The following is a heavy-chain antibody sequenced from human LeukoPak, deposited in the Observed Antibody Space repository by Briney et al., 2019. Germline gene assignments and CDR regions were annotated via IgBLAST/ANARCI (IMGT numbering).Heavy chain of an antibody. J-gene: IGHJ4*02. CDR1: GFTFSSYA. Sequence: SGGSLRLSCAASGFTFSSYAMSWVRQAPGKGLEWVSAISGSGGSTYYADSVKGRFTISRDSSKNTLYLQMNSLRAEDTAVYYCAKDVSGSPGRFDYWGQGTLVTVSS. D-gene: IGHD1-26*01. V-gene: IGHV3-23*01. CDR2: ISGSGGST. CDR3: AKDVSGSPGRFDY.